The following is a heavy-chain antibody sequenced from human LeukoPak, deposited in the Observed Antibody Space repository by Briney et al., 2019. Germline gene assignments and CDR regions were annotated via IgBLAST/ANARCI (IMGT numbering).Heavy chain of an antibody. CDR3: ARARWFDP. J-gene: IGHJ5*02. CDR1: GGSISSYY. Sequence: SETLSLTCTVSGGSISSYYWSWIRQPPGKGLEWIGYIYYSGSTNYNPSLKSRVTISVDTSKNQFSLKLSSVTAADTAVYYCARARWFDPWGQGTLVTVSS. V-gene: IGHV4-59*01. CDR2: IYYSGST.